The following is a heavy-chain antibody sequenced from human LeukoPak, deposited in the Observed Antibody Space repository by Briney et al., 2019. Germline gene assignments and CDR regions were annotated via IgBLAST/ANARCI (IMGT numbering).Heavy chain of an antibody. V-gene: IGHV4-59*08. D-gene: IGHD2-2*01. Sequence: SETLSLTCTVSGGSISRYYWSWMRQPPGKGLEWIGYIYYSGSTNYNPPLKSRVTISIDMSKNQFSLKLSSVTAEDTAVYYCASFSQLLSCWFDPWGQGTLVTVSS. CDR2: IYYSGST. CDR1: GGSISRYY. CDR3: ASFSQLLSCWFDP. J-gene: IGHJ5*02.